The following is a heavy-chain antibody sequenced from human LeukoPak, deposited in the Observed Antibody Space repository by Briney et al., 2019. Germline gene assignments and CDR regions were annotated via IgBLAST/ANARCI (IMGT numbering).Heavy chain of an antibody. CDR1: GFMFDDYG. Sequence: GGSLRLSCAASGFMFDDYGMSWVRQAPGKGLEWVSGINWSGGRTGYGDSLKGRFTISRDNAKNTLYLQMNSLRAEDTAVYYCAKMSGDCSSTICSSFDSWGQGTLVTVSS. D-gene: IGHD2-2*01. CDR2: INWSGGRT. V-gene: IGHV3-20*04. CDR3: AKMSGDCSSTICSSFDS. J-gene: IGHJ4*02.